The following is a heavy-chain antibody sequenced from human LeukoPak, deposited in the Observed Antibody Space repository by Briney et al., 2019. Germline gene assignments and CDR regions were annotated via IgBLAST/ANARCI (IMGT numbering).Heavy chain of an antibody. J-gene: IGHJ4*02. CDR1: GGSISSSSW. D-gene: IGHD3-10*01. V-gene: IGHV4-4*02. Sequence: PSETLSLTCEVSGGSISSSSWWSWVRQPPGKGLEWIGEIYHSGTTNYNPPLKSRVTISLDKSKNQFSLRLSSVTAADTAVYYCARRGGVFSENFYLNYFDQWGQGTLVTVSP. CDR2: IYHSGTT. CDR3: ARRGGVFSENFYLNYFDQ.